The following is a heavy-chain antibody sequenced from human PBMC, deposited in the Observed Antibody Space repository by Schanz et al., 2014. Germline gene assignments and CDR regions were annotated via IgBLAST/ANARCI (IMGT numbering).Heavy chain of an antibody. Sequence: EVQLVESGGGLVQPGGSLRLSCAASGFTFSTYWMSWVRHSPGKWLELVSNLQHSESERSYVDSVKGRFTISRDNAKNSLYLQMNSLRAEDTAVYYCAREEGYGYGPGAFDIWGQGTMVTVSS. CDR1: GFTFSTYW. J-gene: IGHJ3*02. D-gene: IGHD5-18*01. CDR3: AREEGYGYGPGAFDI. V-gene: IGHV3-7*01. CDR2: LQHSESER.